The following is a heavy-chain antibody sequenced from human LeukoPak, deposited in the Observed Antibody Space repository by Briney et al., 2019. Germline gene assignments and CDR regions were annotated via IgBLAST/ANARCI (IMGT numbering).Heavy chain of an antibody. CDR1: GGSISSSNW. CDR3: ARDNYCDSSGPYYYYGMDV. V-gene: IGHV4-4*02. Sequence: PSETLSLTCAVSGGSISSSNWWSWVRQPPGKGLEWIGEIYHSGSTNYNPSLKSRVTISVDKSKNQFSLKLSSVTAADTAVYYCARDNYCDSSGPYYYYGMDVWGQGTTVTVSS. J-gene: IGHJ6*02. D-gene: IGHD3-22*01. CDR2: IYHSGST.